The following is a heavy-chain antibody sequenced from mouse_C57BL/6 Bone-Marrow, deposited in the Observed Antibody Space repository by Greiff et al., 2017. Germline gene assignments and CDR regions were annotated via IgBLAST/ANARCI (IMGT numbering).Heavy chain of an antibody. CDR1: GFNIKNTY. J-gene: IGHJ3*01. CDR3: ARDGSSYRGFFAY. V-gene: IGHV14-3*01. Sequence: EVQLKASVAELVRPGASVKLSCTASGFNIKNTYMHWVKQRPEQGLEWIGRIDPANGNTKYAPKFQGKATITADTSSNPAYLQLSSRTSDDTAIYYCARDGSSYRGFFAYWGQGTLVTVSA. D-gene: IGHD1-1*01. CDR2: IDPANGNT.